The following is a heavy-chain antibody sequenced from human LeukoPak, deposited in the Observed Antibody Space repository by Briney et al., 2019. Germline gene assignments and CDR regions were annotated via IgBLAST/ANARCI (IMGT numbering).Heavy chain of an antibody. V-gene: IGHV1-2*02. J-gene: IGHJ3*02. CDR3: AREIQWLVGDAFDI. CDR1: GYTFTGYY. CDR2: INPNSGGT. Sequence: ASVKVSCEASGYTFTGYYMHWVRQAPGQGLEWMGWINPNSGGTNYAQKFQGRVTMTRDTSISTAYMELSRLRSDNTAVYYCAREIQWLVGDAFDIWGQGTMVTVSS. D-gene: IGHD6-19*01.